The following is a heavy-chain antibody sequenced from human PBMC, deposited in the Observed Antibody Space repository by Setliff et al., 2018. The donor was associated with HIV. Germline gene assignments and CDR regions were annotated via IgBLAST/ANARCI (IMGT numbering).Heavy chain of an antibody. D-gene: IGHD3-22*01. Sequence: ASVKVSCKTSGYTFTSYDINWVRQATGQGLEWMGWMDPNSGNRGYAQKFQGRVTISRNTSISTAYMELSGLRSEDTAVYYCARGRGRYYDSRSYLDYWGQGTLVTVSS. CDR3: ARGRGRYYDSRSYLDY. V-gene: IGHV1-8*03. J-gene: IGHJ4*02. CDR1: GYTFTSYD. CDR2: MDPNSGNR.